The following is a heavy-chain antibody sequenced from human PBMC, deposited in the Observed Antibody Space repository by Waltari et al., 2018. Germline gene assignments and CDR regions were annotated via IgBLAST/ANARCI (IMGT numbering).Heavy chain of an antibody. J-gene: IGHJ3*02. CDR3: AHYKARDAFDI. CDR1: GFSIATGGEA. Sequence: QITLKESGPTLVKPTQNLTLTCTFFGFSIATGGEAVGWIRQPPGKALEWLAIIYWTDEERYSPSLRSRLTITKDTSRNQVVLTVTNMDPVDTATYFCAHYKARDAFDIWGPGTMVTISS. D-gene: IGHD1-20*01. CDR2: IYWTDEE. V-gene: IGHV2-5*01.